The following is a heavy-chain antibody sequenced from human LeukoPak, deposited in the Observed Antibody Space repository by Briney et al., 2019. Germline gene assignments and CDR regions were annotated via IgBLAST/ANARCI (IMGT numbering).Heavy chain of an antibody. Sequence: GGSLRLSCAASGFTFGNYAMYWVRQSRENGLEWVSSISGSGGGTYYADSVKGRFTISRDNSKNTLYMQMNSLRADDTALYYCAKATPYYDTLTGYSAPYSWFDPWGQGTLVTVSS. CDR1: GFTFGNYA. J-gene: IGHJ5*02. D-gene: IGHD3-9*01. V-gene: IGHV3-23*01. CDR3: AKATPYYDTLTGYSAPYSWFDP. CDR2: ISGSGGGT.